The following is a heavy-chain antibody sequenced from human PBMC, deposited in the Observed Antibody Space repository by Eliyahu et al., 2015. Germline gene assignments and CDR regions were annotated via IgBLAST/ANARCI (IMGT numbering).Heavy chain of an antibody. V-gene: IGHV4-61*02. CDR3: AREGPWFDP. J-gene: IGHJ5*02. Sequence: QVQLQESGPGLVKPSQTLSLTCTVSGGSISSGSYYWXWIRQPAGKGLEWIGRIYTSGSTNYNPSLKSRVTISVDTSKNQFSLKLSSVTAADTAVYYCAREGPWFDPWGQGTLVTVSS. CDR1: GGSISSGSYY. CDR2: IYTSGST.